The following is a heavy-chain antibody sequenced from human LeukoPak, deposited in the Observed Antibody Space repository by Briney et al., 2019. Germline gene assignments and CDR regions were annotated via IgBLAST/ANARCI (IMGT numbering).Heavy chain of an antibody. CDR1: GYTFTGYY. CDR3: AAESMVRGVSDAFDI. V-gene: IGHV1-2*04. J-gene: IGHJ3*02. Sequence: ASVKVSCKASGYTFTGYYMHWVRQAPGQGLEWMGWITPNSADTNYAQKFRRWVTMTRDTSISTAYMELSRLRSDDTAVYYCAAESMVRGVSDAFDIWGQGTMVTVSS. CDR2: ITPNSADT. D-gene: IGHD3-10*01.